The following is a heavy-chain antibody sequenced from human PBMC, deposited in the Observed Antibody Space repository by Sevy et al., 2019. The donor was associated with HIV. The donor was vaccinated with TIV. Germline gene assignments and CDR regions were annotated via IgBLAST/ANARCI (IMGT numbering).Heavy chain of an antibody. Sequence: GGSLRLSCAASGFTFSSYWMHWVRQAPGKGLVWVSRINSDGGSTSYADSVKGRFTISRDNAKDTLYLQMNSLRAEATAMYYCARDPYCYDSSGYPHGALDIWGQGTTVTVSS. CDR1: GFTFSSYW. D-gene: IGHD3-22*01. J-gene: IGHJ3*02. CDR3: ARDPYCYDSSGYPHGALDI. V-gene: IGHV3-74*01. CDR2: INSDGGST.